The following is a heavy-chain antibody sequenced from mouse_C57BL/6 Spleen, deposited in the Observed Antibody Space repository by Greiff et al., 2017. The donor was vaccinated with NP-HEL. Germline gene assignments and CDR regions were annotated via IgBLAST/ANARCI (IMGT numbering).Heavy chain of an antibody. CDR1: GYTFTSYG. CDR3: SREGNYYGSSYRAMDY. V-gene: IGHV1-81*01. D-gene: IGHD1-1*01. J-gene: IGHJ4*01. Sequence: VQLQQSGAELARPGASVKLSCKASGYTFTSYGISWVKQRTGQGLEWIGEIYPRSGNTYYNEKFKGKATLTADKSSSTAYMELRSLTSEDSAVYFCSREGNYYGSSYRAMDYWGQGTSVTVSS. CDR2: IYPRSGNT.